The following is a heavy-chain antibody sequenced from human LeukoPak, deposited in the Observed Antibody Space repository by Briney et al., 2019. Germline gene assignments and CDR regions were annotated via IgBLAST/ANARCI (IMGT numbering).Heavy chain of an antibody. Sequence: ASVKVSCKASGGTFSSYAISWVRQAPGQGLEWMRGIIPIFGTANYAQKFQGRVTITADESTSTAYMELSSLRSEDTAVYYCARLPLLYSSGMDYWGQGTLVTVSS. J-gene: IGHJ4*02. CDR1: GGTFSSYA. CDR3: ARLPLLYSSGMDY. V-gene: IGHV1-69*13. D-gene: IGHD6-19*01. CDR2: IIPIFGTA.